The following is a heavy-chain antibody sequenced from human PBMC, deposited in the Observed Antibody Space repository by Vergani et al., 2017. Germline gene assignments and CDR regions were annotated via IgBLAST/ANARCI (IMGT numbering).Heavy chain of an antibody. Sequence: QVQLVQSGAEVKKPGSSVKVSCKASGGTFSSYALNWVRQAPGQGLEWMGSIIPSLATTIYEQKFQGRVTITADESTSTAYMELSSLKSEDTAVFYCARGSWSGGSCYRGFEYWGQGSLITV. V-gene: IGHV1-69*11. CDR2: IIPSLATT. CDR3: ARGSWSGGSCYRGFEY. CDR1: GGTFSSYA. D-gene: IGHD2-15*01. J-gene: IGHJ4*02.